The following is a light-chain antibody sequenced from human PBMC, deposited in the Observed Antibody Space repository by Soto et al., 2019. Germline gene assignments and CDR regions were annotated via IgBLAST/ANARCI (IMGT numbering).Light chain of an antibody. V-gene: IGKV1-27*01. Sequence: DIQMTQSPSSLSASVGDRVTITCRASQGLSNYLAWYQQKPGKVPHLLIYAASTLQPGVPSRFSGSGSGTDFTLTISSLQPEDVETYYCQKYDRAPWTFGQGTKVEIK. CDR1: QGLSNY. CDR3: QKYDRAPWT. CDR2: AAS. J-gene: IGKJ1*01.